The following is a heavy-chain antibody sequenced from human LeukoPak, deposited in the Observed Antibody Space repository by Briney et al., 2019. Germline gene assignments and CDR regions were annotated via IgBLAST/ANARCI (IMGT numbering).Heavy chain of an antibody. D-gene: IGHD2-15*01. J-gene: IGHJ6*03. Sequence: GASVKASCKPSGYTFTDYNMHWVRQAPGQGPEWMGWIDPNRGGTNYAHRFQDRVTITRHTSISTVYIELNNLRSDDTAVYYCARDWDQLVPSKGGPPRYFYFMDVWGKGTSVIVSS. V-gene: IGHV1-2*07. CDR2: IDPNRGGT. CDR3: ARDWDQLVPSKGGPPRYFYFMDV. CDR1: GYTFTDYN.